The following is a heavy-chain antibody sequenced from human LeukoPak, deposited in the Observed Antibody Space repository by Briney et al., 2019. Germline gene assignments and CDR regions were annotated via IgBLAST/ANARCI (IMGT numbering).Heavy chain of an antibody. Sequence: GGSLRLSCAASGFTFSSYGMQWVRQAPGKGLEWVAVIWYDGSNKYYADSVKGRFTISRDNSKNTLYLQMNSLRAEDTAVYYCAKGDYDYGGFDPWGQGTLVTVSS. CDR2: IWYDGSNK. J-gene: IGHJ5*02. CDR1: GFTFSSYG. CDR3: AKGDYDYGGFDP. D-gene: IGHD3-3*01. V-gene: IGHV3-33*06.